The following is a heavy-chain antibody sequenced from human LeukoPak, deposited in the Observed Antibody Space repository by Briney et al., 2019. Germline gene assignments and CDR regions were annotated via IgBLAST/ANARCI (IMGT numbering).Heavy chain of an antibody. V-gene: IGHV1-2*02. Sequence: ASVKVSCKASGYTFTGYYMHWVRQAPGQGLEWMGWINPNSGGTNYAQKFQGRVTMTRDTSISTAHMELSRLRSDDTAVYYCARGGYCSGGSCAYAFDIWGQGTMVTVSS. D-gene: IGHD2-15*01. CDR3: ARGGYCSGGSCAYAFDI. CDR1: GYTFTGYY. CDR2: INPNSGGT. J-gene: IGHJ3*02.